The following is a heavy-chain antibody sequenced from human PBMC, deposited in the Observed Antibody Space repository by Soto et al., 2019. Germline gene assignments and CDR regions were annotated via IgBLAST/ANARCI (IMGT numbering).Heavy chain of an antibody. J-gene: IGHJ4*02. D-gene: IGHD3-16*02. V-gene: IGHV4-59*01. CDR3: AREAGDYVWGSYRPFDY. Sequence: SETLSLTCTVSGGSISSYYWSWIRQPPGKGLEWIGYIYYSGSTNYNPSLKSRVTISVDTSKNQFSLKLSSVAAADTAVYYCAREAGDYVWGSYRPFDYWGQGTLVTVSS. CDR2: IYYSGST. CDR1: GGSISSYY.